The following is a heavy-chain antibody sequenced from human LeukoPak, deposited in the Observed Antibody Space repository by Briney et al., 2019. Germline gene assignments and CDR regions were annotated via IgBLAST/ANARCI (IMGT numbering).Heavy chain of an antibody. D-gene: IGHD4-17*01. CDR1: EFTFSSYG. J-gene: IGHJ3*02. CDR3: ARDPNGDYIGTFDM. V-gene: IGHV3-23*01. Sequence: GGSLRLSCATSEFTFSSYGRSWVRQAPGKGLEWVSSISGSGGSTQYADSVQGRFAVSRDNSNNTLYLQMNSLRVEDTAMYFCARDPNGDYIGTFDMWGRGTMVSVSS. CDR2: ISGSGGST.